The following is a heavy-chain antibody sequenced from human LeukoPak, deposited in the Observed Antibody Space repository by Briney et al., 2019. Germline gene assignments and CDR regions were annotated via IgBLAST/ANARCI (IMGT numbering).Heavy chain of an antibody. CDR2: LSLTQGRI. CDR1: RFTFDGHA. V-gene: IGHV3-9*01. D-gene: IGHD3-10*01. Sequence: PGGSLRLSCTASRFTFDGHAVHWVRQVQGKALVWGSSLSLTQGRIAYADSARGRFTISRDNAKNSLFLQMNSLKTEDTAIYFCLKDINPGGLDVWGKGITVTVSS. J-gene: IGHJ6*04. CDR3: LKDINPGGLDV.